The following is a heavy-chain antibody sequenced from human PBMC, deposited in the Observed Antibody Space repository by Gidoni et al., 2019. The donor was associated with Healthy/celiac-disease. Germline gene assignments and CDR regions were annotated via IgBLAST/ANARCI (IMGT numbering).Heavy chain of an antibody. CDR2: ISGSGGST. CDR1: GFTFSSYA. D-gene: IGHD3-10*01. CDR3: AKDWRTGRFGLLPLYYFDY. Sequence: EVQLLESGGGLVQPGGSLRLSCAASGFTFSSYAMSWVRQAPGKGLEWFSAISGSGGSTYYADSVKGRFTISRDNSKNTLYLQMNSLRAEDTAVYYCAKDWRTGRFGLLPLYYFDYWGQGTLVTVSS. J-gene: IGHJ4*02. V-gene: IGHV3-23*01.